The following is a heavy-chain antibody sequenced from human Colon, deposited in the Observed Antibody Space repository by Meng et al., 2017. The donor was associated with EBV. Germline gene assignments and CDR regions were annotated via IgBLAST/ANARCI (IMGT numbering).Heavy chain of an antibody. CDR1: GDSVTNGGYS. D-gene: IGHD7-27*01. J-gene: IGHJ4*02. V-gene: IGHV4-30-2*01. CDR2: IYHSGST. CDR3: ARDTSTWGNKGLDH. Sequence: LREYGPGLGKPSQTLYLTCVVSGDSVTNGGYSWSWIRQPPGKGLEWIGYIYHSGSTKYNPSLKSRVTISVDTSKNQFSLKLSSVTAADTAVYYCARDTSTWGNKGLDHWGQGILVTVSS.